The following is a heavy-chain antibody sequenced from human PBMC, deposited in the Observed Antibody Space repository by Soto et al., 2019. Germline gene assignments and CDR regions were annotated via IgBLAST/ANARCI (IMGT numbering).Heavy chain of an antibody. CDR1: GGSISSSNW. CDR2: IYHSGST. CDR3: ARVVGGYYYGMDV. J-gene: IGHJ6*02. Sequence: QVQLQESGPGLVKPSGTLSLTCGVSGGSISSSNWWSWVRQPPGKGLEWIGEIYHSGSTNYNPSLKRRVTISVDKSKNQFSLKLSSVTAADTAVYYCARVVGGYYYGMDVWGQGTTVTVSS. V-gene: IGHV4-4*02. D-gene: IGHD2-2*01.